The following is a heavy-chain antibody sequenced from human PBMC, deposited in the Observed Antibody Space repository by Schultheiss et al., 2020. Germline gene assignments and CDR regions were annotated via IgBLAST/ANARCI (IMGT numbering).Heavy chain of an antibody. J-gene: IGHJ6*03. Sequence: ASVKVSCKASGYTFTSYAMHWVRQAPGQRLEWMGWINAGNGNTKYSQKFQGRVTMTRDTSISTAYMELSRLRSDDTAVYYCARDYGSGLYYYMDVWGKGTTVTVSS. CDR1: GYTFTSYA. CDR2: INAGNGNT. V-gene: IGHV1-3*01. CDR3: ARDYGSGLYYYMDV. D-gene: IGHD3-10*01.